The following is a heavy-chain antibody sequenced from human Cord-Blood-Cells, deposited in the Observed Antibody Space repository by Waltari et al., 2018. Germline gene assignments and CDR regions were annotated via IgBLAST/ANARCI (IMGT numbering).Heavy chain of an antibody. CDR1: GGSISRGGYY. CDR3: ARDHLGSRSFDY. J-gene: IGHJ4*02. V-gene: IGHV4-31*03. D-gene: IGHD3-10*01. CDR2: IYYSGST. Sequence: QVQLQESGSGLVTPSQTLSLTCTVSGGSISRGGYYWSWIRQHPGKGLEWIGYIYYSGSTYYNPSLKSRVTISVDTSKNQFSLKLSSVTAADTAVYYCARDHLGSRSFDYWGQGTLVTVSS.